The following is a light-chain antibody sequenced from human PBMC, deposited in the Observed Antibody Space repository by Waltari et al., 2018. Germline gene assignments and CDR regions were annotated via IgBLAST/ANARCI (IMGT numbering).Light chain of an antibody. CDR2: AAS. J-gene: IGKJ2*01. V-gene: IGKV1-39*01. CDR1: QSISSY. CDR3: QQRANWPYT. Sequence: DIQMTQSPSSLSASVGDRVPITCRASQSISSYLNWYQQKPGKAPKLLIYAASSLQSGVPARFSGSASGTDFTLTISSLEPEDFAVYYCQQRANWPYTFGRGTELEIK.